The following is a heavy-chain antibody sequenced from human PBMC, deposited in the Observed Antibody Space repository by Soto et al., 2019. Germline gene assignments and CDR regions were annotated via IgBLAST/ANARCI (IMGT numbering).Heavy chain of an antibody. D-gene: IGHD7-27*01. CDR3: TRANWYSEY. CDR1: GGSISNHY. CDR2: IYYNGNT. V-gene: IGHV4-59*11. J-gene: IGHJ4*02. Sequence: QVQLQESRPGLVKPSETLSLTCTVSGGSISNHYWSWIRQPPGKGLERIGYIYYNGNTNYNPSLKSRVAMSVDTSKNQISLKLSSVTAADTAVYYCTRANWYSEYWGQGTLVTVSS.